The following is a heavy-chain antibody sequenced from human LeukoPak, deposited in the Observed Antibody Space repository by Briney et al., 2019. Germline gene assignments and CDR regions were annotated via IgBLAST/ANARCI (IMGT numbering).Heavy chain of an antibody. CDR1: GDSISSGHYY. CDR2: IFYTGII. V-gene: IGHV4-31*03. D-gene: IGHD1-1*01. CDR3: ARVERTANWFDP. Sequence: PSETLSLTCTVSGDSISSGHYYWSWIRQHPGKGLEWIGCIFYTGIITYNPSLKSRVIISVDTSKNQLSLKLSSVTAADTAVYYCARVERTANWFDPWGQGTLVTVSS. J-gene: IGHJ5*02.